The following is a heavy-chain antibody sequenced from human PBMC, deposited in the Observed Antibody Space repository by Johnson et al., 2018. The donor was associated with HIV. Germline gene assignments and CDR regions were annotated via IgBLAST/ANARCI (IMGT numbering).Heavy chain of an antibody. J-gene: IGHJ3*01. CDR2: MSFDETNS. CDR1: GFSFSSFA. V-gene: IGHV3-30-3*01. CDR3: ARESSP. Sequence: HVQLVESGGGVVQPGRSLRLSCVASGFSFSSFAMHWVRQAPGKGLQWVAVMSFDETNSYDSDSVDVKGRFTISRDNSKKSLYLEINNLRVDDTAIYYCARESSPWGQGTMVTVSS.